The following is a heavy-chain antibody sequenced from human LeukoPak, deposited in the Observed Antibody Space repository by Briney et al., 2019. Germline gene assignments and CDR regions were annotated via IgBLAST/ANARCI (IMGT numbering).Heavy chain of an antibody. J-gene: IGHJ4*02. CDR1: GGTFSSYA. CDR2: IIPILGIA. Sequence: GASVKVSCKASGGTFSSYAISWVRQAPGQGLEWMGRIIPILGIANYAQKFQGRVTITADKSTSTAYMELSSLRSEDTAVYYCARVDSGGGFDYWGQGTLVTVSS. V-gene: IGHV1-69*04. D-gene: IGHD3-16*01. CDR3: ARVDSGGGFDY.